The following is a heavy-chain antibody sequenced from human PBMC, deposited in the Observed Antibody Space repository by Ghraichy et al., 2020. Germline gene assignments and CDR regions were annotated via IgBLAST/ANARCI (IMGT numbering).Heavy chain of an antibody. J-gene: IGHJ6*02. CDR3: AKVLGWFGELSDYDMDV. V-gene: IGHV3-23*01. Sequence: GGSLRLSCAASGFTFSSYAMSWVRQAPGKGLEWVSAISGSGGSTYYADSVKGRFTISRANSKNTLYLQMNSLRAEDTAVYYCAKVLGWFGELSDYDMDVWGQGTTVTVSS. CDR2: ISGSGGST. CDR1: GFTFSSYA. D-gene: IGHD3-10*01.